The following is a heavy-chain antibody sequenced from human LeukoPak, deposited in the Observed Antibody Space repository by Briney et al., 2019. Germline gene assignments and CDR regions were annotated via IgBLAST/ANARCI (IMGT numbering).Heavy chain of an antibody. Sequence: GGSLRLSCAASGFTFSNYWMSWVRQAPGKGREWVASIHQHGNEKYFVDSVRGRFTISRDNAKNSLYLQMSSLRAEDTAAYYCATLNGPLFEYWGQGTLVTVSS. J-gene: IGHJ4*02. CDR3: ATLNGPLFEY. V-gene: IGHV3-7*01. CDR2: IHQHGNEK. CDR1: GFTFSNYW. D-gene: IGHD2-8*01.